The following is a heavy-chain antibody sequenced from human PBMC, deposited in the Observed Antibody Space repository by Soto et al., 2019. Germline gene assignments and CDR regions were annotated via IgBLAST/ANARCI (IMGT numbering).Heavy chain of an antibody. CDR3: ARDSGIVGAYDAFDI. CDR2: IYPGDSDT. J-gene: IGHJ3*02. V-gene: IGHV5-51*01. CDR1: GDTCISYW. D-gene: IGHD1-26*01. Sequence: ESLRISCSGSGDTCISYWSGWVRQIPGKGLEWMGIIYPGDSDTRYSPSFQGQVTISADKSISTAYLQWSSLKASDTAMYYCARDSGIVGAYDAFDIWGQGTMVTVSS.